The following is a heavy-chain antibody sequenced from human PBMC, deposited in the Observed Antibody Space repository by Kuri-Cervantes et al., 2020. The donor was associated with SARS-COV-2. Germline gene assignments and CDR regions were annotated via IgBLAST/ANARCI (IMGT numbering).Heavy chain of an antibody. J-gene: IGHJ4*02. CDR3: GKVTTGPEGHYFDY. Sequence: GESLKISCAASGFTFSTTPMQWVRQAPGKGLEWVSTISGNDGRTFYADSVKGRFTISRDNSKNTLYLQMNSLRAEDTALYYCGKVTTGPEGHYFDYWGQGTVVTVSS. CDR2: ISGNDGRT. CDR1: GFTFSTTP. V-gene: IGHV3-23*01. D-gene: IGHD4-11*01.